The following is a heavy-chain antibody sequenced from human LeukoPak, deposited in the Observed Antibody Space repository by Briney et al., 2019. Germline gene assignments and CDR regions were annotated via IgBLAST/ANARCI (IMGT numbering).Heavy chain of an antibody. CDR2: INWNGGST. V-gene: IGHV3-20*04. J-gene: IGHJ4*02. CDR1: GFTFDDYG. Sequence: PGGSLSLSCAASGFTFDDYGMSWVRQAPGKGLEWVAGINWNGGSTGYADSVKGRFTISRDNAKNSLYLQMNSLRAEDTAVYYCARNDPHMYYFDYWGQGTLVTVSS. D-gene: IGHD1-1*01. CDR3: ARNDPHMYYFDY.